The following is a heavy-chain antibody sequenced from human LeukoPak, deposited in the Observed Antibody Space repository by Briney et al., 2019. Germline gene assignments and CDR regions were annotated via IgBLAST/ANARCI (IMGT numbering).Heavy chain of an antibody. CDR1: GFTFSSNA. CDR2: ISYDGSNK. V-gene: IGHV3-30*04. Sequence: PGRSLRLSCAASGFTFSSNALPWVRQAPGKGLEWVAVISYDGSNKYYADSVKGRFTISRDNSKNTLFLQMNSLRVEDTAVYYCARDLGDFYYISLDFDYWGQGALVTVSS. D-gene: IGHD3-9*01. J-gene: IGHJ4*02. CDR3: ARDLGDFYYISLDFDY.